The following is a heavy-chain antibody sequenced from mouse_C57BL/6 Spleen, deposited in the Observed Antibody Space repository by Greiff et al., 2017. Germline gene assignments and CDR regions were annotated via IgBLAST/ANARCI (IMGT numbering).Heavy chain of an antibody. D-gene: IGHD2-4*01. CDR1: GYTFTSYW. CDR2: INPSSGYT. V-gene: IGHV1-7*01. J-gene: IGHJ3*01. Sequence: VQRVESGAELAKPGASVKLSCKASGYTFTSYWMHWVKQRPGQGLEWIGYINPSSGYTKYNQKFKDKATLTADKSSSTAYMQLSSLTYEDSAVYYCANYYDYDWFAYWGQGTLVTVSA. CDR3: ANYYDYDWFAY.